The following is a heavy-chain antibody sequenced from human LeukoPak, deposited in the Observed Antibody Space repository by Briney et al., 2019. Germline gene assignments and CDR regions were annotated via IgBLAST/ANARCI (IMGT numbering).Heavy chain of an antibody. J-gene: IGHJ6*02. V-gene: IGHV1-8*02. Sequence: ASVKVSCKASGYTFTGYYMHWVRQAPGQGLEWMGWINPNSGNTGYAQKFQGRVTMTRNTSISTAYMELSSLRSEDTAVYYCARGLRYCSSTSCPISYYYYGMDVWGQGTTVTVSS. CDR2: INPNSGNT. CDR3: ARGLRYCSSTSCPISYYYYGMDV. D-gene: IGHD2-2*01. CDR1: GYTFTGYY.